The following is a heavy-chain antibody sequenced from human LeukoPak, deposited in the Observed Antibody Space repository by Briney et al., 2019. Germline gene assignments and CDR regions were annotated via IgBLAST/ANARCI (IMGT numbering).Heavy chain of an antibody. V-gene: IGHV4-39*01. CDR1: GAFISTRGYF. J-gene: IGHJ4*02. CDR2: IYYSGST. Sequence: SETLSLTCTVSGAFISTRGYFWGWIRQPPGKGLEWIGSIYYSGSTNYNPSLKSRVTISVDTSKNQFSLKLSSVTAADTAVYYCARLAAAPSRDYWGQGTLVTVSS. CDR3: ARLAAAPSRDY. D-gene: IGHD6-13*01.